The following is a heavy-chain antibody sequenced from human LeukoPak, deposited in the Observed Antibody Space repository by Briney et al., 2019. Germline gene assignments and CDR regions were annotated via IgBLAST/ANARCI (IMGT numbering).Heavy chain of an antibody. CDR1: GYTFTGYY. V-gene: IGHV1-2*02. J-gene: IGHJ4*02. CDR2: INPNSGGT. D-gene: IGHD2-15*01. Sequence: ASVKVSCKASGYTFTGYYMHWVRQAPGQGLEWMGWINPNSGGTNYAQKFQGRVTMTRDTSVSTAYMELSRLRSDDTAVYYCAREEGGGSCYDYWGQGTLVTVSS. CDR3: AREEGGGSCYDY.